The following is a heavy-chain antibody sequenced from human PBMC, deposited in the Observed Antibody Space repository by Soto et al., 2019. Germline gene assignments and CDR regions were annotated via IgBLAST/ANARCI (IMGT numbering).Heavy chain of an antibody. V-gene: IGHV3-72*01. Sequence: EVQLVDSGGGLVQPGGSLGLSCAGSGFTFSDHYMDWVRQAPGKGLEWVGRTRNKARSYTTEYAASVKGRFAIWRDDSKNSLYLQMNSLKIEDPAVYYCVRVALQPLGALDCWGQGTLVTVSS. CDR2: TRNKARSYTT. D-gene: IGHD3-16*01. CDR1: GFTFSDHY. J-gene: IGHJ4*02. CDR3: VRVALQPLGALDC.